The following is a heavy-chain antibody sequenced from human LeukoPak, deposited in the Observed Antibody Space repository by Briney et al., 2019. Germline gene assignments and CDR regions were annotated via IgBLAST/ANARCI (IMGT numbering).Heavy chain of an antibody. CDR1: GYTFTGYY. Sequence: ASVKVSCKASGYTFTGYYMHWVRQAPGQGLEWMGWINPNSGGTNYAQKFQGRVTMTRDTSISTAYMELSNLRSDDPAIYYCARDNWNDLSFDYWGQGTLVTVSS. CDR3: ARDNWNDLSFDY. V-gene: IGHV1-2*02. D-gene: IGHD1-20*01. CDR2: INPNSGGT. J-gene: IGHJ4*02.